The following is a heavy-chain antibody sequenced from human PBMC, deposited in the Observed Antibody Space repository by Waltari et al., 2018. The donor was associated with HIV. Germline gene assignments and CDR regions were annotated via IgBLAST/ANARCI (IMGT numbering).Heavy chain of an antibody. CDR2: IRSKAYGGTT. D-gene: IGHD5-18*01. CDR3: TRDIVDTAMGY. CDR1: GFTFGDYA. J-gene: IGHJ4*02. V-gene: IGHV3-49*03. Sequence: EVQLVESGGGLVQPGRSLRLSCTASGFTFGDYAMSWFRQAPGKGLEWVGFIRSKAYGGTTEYAASVKGRFTISRDDSKSIAYLQMNSLKTEDTAVYYCTRDIVDTAMGYWGQGTLVTVSS.